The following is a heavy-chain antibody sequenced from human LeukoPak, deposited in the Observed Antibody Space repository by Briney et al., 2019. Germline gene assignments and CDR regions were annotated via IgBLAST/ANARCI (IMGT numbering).Heavy chain of an antibody. V-gene: IGHV3-15*01. D-gene: IGHD3-22*01. CDR1: GFTFSNAW. CDR3: TTDGYYYDSSGYYAPFDH. Sequence: GGSLRLSCAASGFTFSNAWMSWVRQAPGKGLEWVGRIKSKTDGGTTDYAAPVKGRFTISRDDSKNTLYLQMNSLKTEDTAVYYCTTDGYYYDSSGYYAPFDHWGQGTLVTVSS. CDR2: IKSKTDGGTT. J-gene: IGHJ4*02.